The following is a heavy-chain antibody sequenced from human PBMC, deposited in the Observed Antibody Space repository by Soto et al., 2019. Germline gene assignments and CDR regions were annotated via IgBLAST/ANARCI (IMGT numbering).Heavy chain of an antibody. J-gene: IGHJ4*02. D-gene: IGHD6-19*01. V-gene: IGHV2-70*18. CDR2: IDWDDDK. CDR3: ARIKRIAVAGTVFDY. CDR1: GGSISSSNW. Sequence: TLSLTCAVSGGSISSSNWWSWVRQPPGKALEWLARIDWDDDKYYSTSLKTRLTISKDTSKNQVVLTMTNMDPVDTATYYCARIKRIAVAGTVFDYWGQGTLVTVSS.